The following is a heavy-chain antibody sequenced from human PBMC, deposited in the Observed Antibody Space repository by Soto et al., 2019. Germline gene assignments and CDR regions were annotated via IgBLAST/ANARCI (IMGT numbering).Heavy chain of an antibody. V-gene: IGHV1-46*01. J-gene: IGHJ4*02. CDR3: ARGGHVVVVTAALDY. D-gene: IGHD2-21*02. CDR2: VNPSGGHT. Sequence: QVQLMKSGAEVKKPGASVKVSCKASGDTFTDYYIHWVRQAPGQGLEWMGTVNPSGGHTTYAQHFLGRVTMTRDTSTSTLYMELTILTSDDTAIYYCARGGHVVVVTAALDYWGQGTLVTVSS. CDR1: GDTFTDYY.